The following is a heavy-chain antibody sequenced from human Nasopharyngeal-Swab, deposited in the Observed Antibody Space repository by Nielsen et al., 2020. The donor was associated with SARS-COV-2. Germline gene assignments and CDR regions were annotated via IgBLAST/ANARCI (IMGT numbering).Heavy chain of an antibody. J-gene: IGHJ4*02. Sequence: SETLSLTCAVYGGSFSGYYWCWIRQPPGKGLEWIGEINHSGSTNYNPSLKSRVTISVDTSKNQFSLKLSSVTAADTAVYYFAQTYCGGDCYSWGQGTLVTVSS. CDR1: GGSFSGYY. D-gene: IGHD2-21*02. V-gene: IGHV4-34*01. CDR2: INHSGST. CDR3: AQTYCGGDCYS.